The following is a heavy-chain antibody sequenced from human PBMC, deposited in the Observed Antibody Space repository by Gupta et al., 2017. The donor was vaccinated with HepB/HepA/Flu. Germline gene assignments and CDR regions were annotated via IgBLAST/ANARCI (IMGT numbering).Heavy chain of an antibody. CDR2: IYSGGST. J-gene: IGHJ6*02. V-gene: IGHV3-66*04. CDR1: GFTVSSTY. CDR3: ARLGESTYGLYYGMDV. D-gene: IGHD3-10*01. Sequence: EVQLVESGGGLVQPGGSLRLSCAASGFTVSSTYMSWVRQAPGKGLEWVSVIYSGGSTYYADSVKGRFTISRDNSKNTLYLQMNSLRAEDTAVYYCARLGESTYGLYYGMDVWGQGTTVTVSS.